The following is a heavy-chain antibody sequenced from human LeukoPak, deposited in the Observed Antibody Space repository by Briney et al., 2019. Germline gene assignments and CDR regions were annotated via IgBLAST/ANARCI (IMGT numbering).Heavy chain of an antibody. CDR2: VNSGGGT. D-gene: IGHD3-16*01. J-gene: IGHJ4*02. CDR3: AKKSLGTFDY. V-gene: IGHV3-23*01. CDR1: GFTFSTYA. Sequence: GGSLRLSCAASGFTFSTYAMSWVRQAPGKGLEWVSAVNSGGGTYYADSVKGRFTISRDNSKNTLYLQINSLRAEDTAVYYCAKKSLGTFDYWGRGTLVTVSS.